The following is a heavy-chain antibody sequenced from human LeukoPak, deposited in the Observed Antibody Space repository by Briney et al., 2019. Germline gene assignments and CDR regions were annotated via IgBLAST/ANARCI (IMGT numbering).Heavy chain of an antibody. CDR1: GFTFSNYW. CDR2: ISSDESIT. V-gene: IGHV3-74*01. CDR3: ARDHPNVFDY. J-gene: IGHJ4*02. Sequence: GGSLRLSCAASGFTFSNYWMHWVRQAPGKGLVWVSRISSDESITSYADSVKGRFTISRDNAKNTLFLQMNSLRAEDTAVYYCARDHPNVFDYWGQGTLVTVSS.